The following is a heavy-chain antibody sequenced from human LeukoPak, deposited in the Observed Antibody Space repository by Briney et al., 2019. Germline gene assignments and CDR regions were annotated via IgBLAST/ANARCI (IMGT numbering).Heavy chain of an antibody. CDR1: GFTFSSYE. D-gene: IGHD6-19*01. V-gene: IGHV3-48*03. Sequence: GGSLRLSCAASGFTFSSYEMNWVRQAPGKGLEWVSYISSSGSTIYYADSVKGRFTISRDNAKNSLYLQMNSLRAEDTAVYYCARGGGGLVRTFSDYWGQGTLVTVSS. CDR2: ISSSGSTI. J-gene: IGHJ4*02. CDR3: ARGGGGLVRTFSDY.